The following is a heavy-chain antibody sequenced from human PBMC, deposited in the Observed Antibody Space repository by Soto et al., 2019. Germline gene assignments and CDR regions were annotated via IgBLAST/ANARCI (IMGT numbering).Heavy chain of an antibody. CDR2: MYYSGST. D-gene: IGHD6-25*01. J-gene: IGHJ5*02. Sequence: QLQLQEWGPGLVKPSETLSLTCTVSGGSISSSDFYWGWLRQTPGKGLEFIGSMYYSGSTYYNPSLKSRLTISVDTSKNQFTLKLISVTAADTAVYYCAVVDSTGNWFEPWGEGALVTVSS. CDR3: AVVDSTGNWFEP. CDR1: GGSISSSDFY. V-gene: IGHV4-39*01.